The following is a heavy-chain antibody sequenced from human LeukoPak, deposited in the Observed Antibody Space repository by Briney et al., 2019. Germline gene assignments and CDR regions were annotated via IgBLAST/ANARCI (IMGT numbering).Heavy chain of an antibody. CDR1: GGSITNYY. V-gene: IGHV4-59*01. Sequence: NPSETLSLTCTVSGGSITNYYWIWIRQPPGKGLEWIGYIYAGANAEYSPFLRSRVTISVDTSKNQFSLNLKSATAADTAVYYCARGGLYANIRYDYWGQGALVAVSS. CDR3: ARGGLYANIRYDY. CDR2: IYAGANA. J-gene: IGHJ4*02. D-gene: IGHD3/OR15-3a*01.